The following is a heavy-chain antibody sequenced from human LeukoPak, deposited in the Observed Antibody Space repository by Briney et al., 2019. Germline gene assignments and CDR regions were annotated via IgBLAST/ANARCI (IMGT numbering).Heavy chain of an antibody. CDR2: ISGSGGST. CDR1: GFTFSSYA. J-gene: IGHJ4*02. CDR3: VRGSRDWKGMDY. Sequence: GGSLRLSCAASGFTFSSYAMSWVRQAPEKGLEWVSGISGSGGSTYYADSVKGRFTISRDDAKNTVYLQMNSLRVEDTAVYYCVRGSRDWKGMDYWGQGTLVTVSS. D-gene: IGHD1-1*01. V-gene: IGHV3-23*01.